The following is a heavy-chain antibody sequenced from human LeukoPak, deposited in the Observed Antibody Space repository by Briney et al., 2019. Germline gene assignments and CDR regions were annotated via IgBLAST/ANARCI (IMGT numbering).Heavy chain of an antibody. Sequence: SQTLSLTCTVSGGSISSDDYSWSWIRQPPGKGLEWIGYVYYSGSTYYNPSLKSRVTISVDTSKNQFSLKLSSVTAAGTAVYYCARDFAEGDYGKFDYWGQGTLVTVSS. D-gene: IGHD4/OR15-4a*01. CDR3: ARDFAEGDYGKFDY. V-gene: IGHV4-30-4*08. CDR1: GGSISSDDYS. J-gene: IGHJ4*02. CDR2: VYYSGST.